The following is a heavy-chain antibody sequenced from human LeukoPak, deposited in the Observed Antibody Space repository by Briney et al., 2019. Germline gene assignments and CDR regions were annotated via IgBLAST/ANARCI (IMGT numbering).Heavy chain of an antibody. D-gene: IGHD2-15*01. CDR2: IRSKPSSYTT. V-gene: IGHV3-73*01. J-gene: IGHJ4*02. CDR1: GFDFSGFY. CDR3: IRQESSGGSRSYVDY. Sequence: GGSLRLSCAASGFDFSGFYMHWVGQASGRGLEWVGLIRSKPSSYTTVYAASVKGRFTISRDDSKNTAYLQMNSLKAEDTAVYYCIRQESSGGSRSYVDYWGQGTLVTVSS.